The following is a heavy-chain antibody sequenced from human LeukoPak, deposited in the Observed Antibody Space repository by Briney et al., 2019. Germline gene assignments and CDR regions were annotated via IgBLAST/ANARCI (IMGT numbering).Heavy chain of an antibody. CDR3: ARHPDSAVIRDGFDP. J-gene: IGHJ5*02. CDR1: GGSISSYY. Sequence: SETLSLTCTVSGGSISSYYWSWIRQPPGKGLEWIGYIFYTGNTLYNPSLWGRVTISVDTSKNQVPLKLSSVTAADTAVYYCARHPDSAVIRDGFDPWGQGTLVTVSS. V-gene: IGHV4-59*08. D-gene: IGHD1-14*01. CDR2: IFYTGNT.